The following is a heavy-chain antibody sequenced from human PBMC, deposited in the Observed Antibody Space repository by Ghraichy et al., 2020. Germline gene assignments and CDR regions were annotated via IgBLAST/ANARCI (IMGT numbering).Heavy chain of an antibody. D-gene: IGHD4-17*01. CDR3: AKRPLRTMYYFDY. CDR1: GFTFSSYG. J-gene: IGHJ4*02. CDR2: ISYDGSNK. V-gene: IGHV3-30*18. Sequence: GGSLRLSCAASGFTFSSYGMHWVRQAPGKGLEWVAVISYDGSNKYYADSVKGRFTISRDNSKNTLYLQMNSLRAEDTAVYYCAKRPLRTMYYFDYWGQGTLVTVSS.